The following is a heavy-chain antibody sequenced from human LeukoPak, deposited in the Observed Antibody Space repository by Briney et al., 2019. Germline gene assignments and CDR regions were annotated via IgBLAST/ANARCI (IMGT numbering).Heavy chain of an antibody. J-gene: IGHJ5*02. Sequence: PSETLSLTCAVYGGSFSGYYWSWIRQPPGKGLEWIGYTHYSGSTSYNPSLKSRVTISVDTSKNQFSLKLTSVTAADTAVYYCARLAHYYGSGSYSRFDPWGQGTLVTVSS. CDR2: THYSGST. CDR3: ARLAHYYGSGSYSRFDP. CDR1: GGSFSGYY. D-gene: IGHD3-10*01. V-gene: IGHV4-59*08.